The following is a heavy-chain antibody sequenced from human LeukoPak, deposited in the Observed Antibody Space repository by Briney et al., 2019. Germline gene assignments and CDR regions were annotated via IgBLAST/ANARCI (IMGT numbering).Heavy chain of an antibody. CDR2: ISANNGNT. Sequence: ASVKVSCKASGYIFANYVINWVRQAPGQGLEWMGWISANNGNTNYAQSLLGRVTMTTDTPTSTAYMELTGLRSDDTAVYYCAREEKLRFLERLPSNMDVWGQGTTVIVSS. J-gene: IGHJ6*02. D-gene: IGHD3-3*01. CDR3: AREEKLRFLERLPSNMDV. V-gene: IGHV1-18*01. CDR1: GYIFANYV.